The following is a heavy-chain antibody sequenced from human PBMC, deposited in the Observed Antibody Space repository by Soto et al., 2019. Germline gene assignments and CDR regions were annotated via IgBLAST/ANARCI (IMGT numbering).Heavy chain of an antibody. CDR1: GYTVTGYY. D-gene: IGHD6-6*01. J-gene: IGHJ6*02. V-gene: IGHV1-2*02. Sequence: ASVKVSCKASGYTVTGYYMHCVRQAPGQVLEWMGWINPNSGGTNYAQKFQGRVTMTRDTSISTAYMELSRLRSDDTAVYYCARLRGISSSAYYYGMDVWGQGTTVTVSS. CDR2: INPNSGGT. CDR3: ARLRGISSSAYYYGMDV.